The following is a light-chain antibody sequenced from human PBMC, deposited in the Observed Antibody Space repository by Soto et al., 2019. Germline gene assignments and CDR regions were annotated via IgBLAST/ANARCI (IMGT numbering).Light chain of an antibody. Sequence: PGERVTLSCRASQSVSSSYVTWYQQKPGRAPRLLIYGASTRATSIPARFSGSGSGTDFTLTISSLQPEDSAVYSCQQDYNLPATFGGGTKVEIK. CDR1: QSVSSSY. V-gene: IGKV3D-7*01. CDR2: GAS. CDR3: QQDYNLPAT. J-gene: IGKJ4*01.